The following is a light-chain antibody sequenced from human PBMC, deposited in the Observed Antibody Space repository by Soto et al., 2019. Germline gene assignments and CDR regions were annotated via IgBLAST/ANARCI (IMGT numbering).Light chain of an antibody. CDR1: SSDVGCFNS. Sequence: QSALTQPASVSGSPGQSITLSCTGTSSDVGCFNSVPWHQQRTGNAPKLMIYDVSNRPSGVSYRYSGSKSGNTASLTISGLQAEDEADYYCRSYKRNSPMVFGGGTKVTVL. CDR3: RSYKRNSPMV. CDR2: DVS. V-gene: IGLV2-14*03. J-gene: IGLJ2*01.